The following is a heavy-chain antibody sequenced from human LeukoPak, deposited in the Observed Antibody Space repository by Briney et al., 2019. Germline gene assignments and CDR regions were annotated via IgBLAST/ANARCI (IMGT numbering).Heavy chain of an antibody. Sequence: GGSLKISCKGSGCSFTSYWIGWVRPMPGKGLGGMGIIYPGDSDTRYSPSFQGQVTISADKSISTAYLQWSSLKASDTAMYYCARHPAWYSSGWAPDYGGQGTLVTVSP. CDR2: IYPGDSDT. J-gene: IGHJ4*02. V-gene: IGHV5-51*01. CDR1: GCSFTSYW. CDR3: ARHPAWYSSGWAPDY. D-gene: IGHD6-19*01.